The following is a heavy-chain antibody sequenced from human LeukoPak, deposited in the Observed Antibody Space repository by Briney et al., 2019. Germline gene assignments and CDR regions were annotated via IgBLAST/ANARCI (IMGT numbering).Heavy chain of an antibody. CDR3: AKSGYNRFDY. CDR1: GFTFSSSA. D-gene: IGHD5-24*01. V-gene: IGHV3-23*01. Sequence: GGSLRLSCAASGFTFSSSARSWVRQAPGKGLEWVSTISGSDSSTHYADSVKGRFTISRDNSKNTLYLQMNSLRADDTAVYYCAKSGYNRFDYWGQGTLVTVSS. J-gene: IGHJ4*02. CDR2: ISGSDSST.